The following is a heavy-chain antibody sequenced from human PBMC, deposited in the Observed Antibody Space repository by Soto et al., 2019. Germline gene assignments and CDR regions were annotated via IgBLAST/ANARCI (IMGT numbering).Heavy chain of an antibody. Sequence: QITLKESRPTLVEPTLTLMFTCTFSGFSLSTSGVGVGWVRQPPGMALVWLAFLYWDGDRCYNPSLNNRLTITKDTSKNQVVLTMTNMGPVDTGTYYCAHYTTNTNMAVWGTGTTVTVSS. CDR3: AHYTTNTNMAV. J-gene: IGHJ6*03. CDR2: LYWDGDR. V-gene: IGHV2-5*02. D-gene: IGHD1-1*01. CDR1: GFSLSTSGVG.